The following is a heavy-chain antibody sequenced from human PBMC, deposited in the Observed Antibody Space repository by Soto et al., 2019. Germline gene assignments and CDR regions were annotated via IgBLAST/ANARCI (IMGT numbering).Heavy chain of an antibody. CDR2: IFPSGDS. D-gene: IGHD6-6*01. V-gene: IGHV4-4*07. CDR1: GGSISSLY. J-gene: IGHJ4*02. CDR3: ARASRCKSEYECFAWLDF. Sequence: QVLMQESGPGLVKPSETLSLRCTVSGGSISSLYWAWIRQPAGKGLEWIGRIFPSGDSNYNPSLTSRVSMSLDTSKNQFSLTVSSVTAADTAVYYCARASRCKSEYECFAWLDFWGQGIPVTVSS.